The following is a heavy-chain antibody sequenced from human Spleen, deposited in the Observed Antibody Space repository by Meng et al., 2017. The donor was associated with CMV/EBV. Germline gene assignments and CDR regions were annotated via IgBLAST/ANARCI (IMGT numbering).Heavy chain of an antibody. J-gene: IGHJ6*02. CDR3: AKAQWIQLGDSYGMDV. V-gene: IGHV3-9*01. Sequence: GGSLRLSCAASGFRFDDYTMHWVRQAPGKGLEWVSGISWNSGSIGYADSVKGRFTISRDNAKNSLYLQMNSLRAEDTALYYCAKAQWIQLGDSYGMDVWGQGTTVTVSS. CDR1: GFRFDDYT. D-gene: IGHD5-18*01. CDR2: ISWNSGSI.